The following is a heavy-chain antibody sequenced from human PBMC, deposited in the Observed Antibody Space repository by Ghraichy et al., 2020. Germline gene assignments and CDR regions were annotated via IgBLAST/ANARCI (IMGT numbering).Heavy chain of an antibody. J-gene: IGHJ5*02. D-gene: IGHD2-2*01. Sequence: ASVKVSCKASGYTFTSYPMHWVRQAPGQRLEWMGWINAGNGNTKYSQKFQGRVTITRDTSASTAYMELSSLRSEDTAVYYCARDSCGSTSCYYLFCNWFDPWGQGTLVTVSS. V-gene: IGHV1-3*01. CDR1: GYTFTSYP. CDR3: ARDSCGSTSCYYLFCNWFDP. CDR2: INAGNGNT.